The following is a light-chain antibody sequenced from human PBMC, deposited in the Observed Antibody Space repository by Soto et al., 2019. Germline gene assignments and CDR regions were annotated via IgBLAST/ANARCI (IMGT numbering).Light chain of an antibody. Sequence: EIVLTQSPDTLSLSPGERVTLSCRASQSVRSSYLAWYQQKPGQAPRLLIYGASSRATGIPDRFSGSGSGTDFTLTIRRLVPEDSAVYYCQQSGRSPQTFGQGTMVEIK. CDR2: GAS. CDR3: QQSGRSPQT. V-gene: IGKV3-20*01. J-gene: IGKJ1*01. CDR1: QSVRSSY.